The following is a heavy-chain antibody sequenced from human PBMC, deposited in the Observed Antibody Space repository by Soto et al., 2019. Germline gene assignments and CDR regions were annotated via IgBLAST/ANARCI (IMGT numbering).Heavy chain of an antibody. CDR2: VMGGGGGT. D-gene: IGHD2-2*01. CDR1: GFTFSGHT. V-gene: IGHV3-23*01. J-gene: IGHJ4*02. CDR3: ATGEGYCGTSGCFGYFAY. Sequence: EVQLLESGGGLVQPGGTLRLSCAASGFTFSGHTMSWVRQGPGKGLEGVSGVMGGGGGTYYEDSVKGRCTISRDNSKNTLYLQMDSLRAEDTSVYYCATGEGYCGTSGCFGYFAYWGQGTLVTVSS.